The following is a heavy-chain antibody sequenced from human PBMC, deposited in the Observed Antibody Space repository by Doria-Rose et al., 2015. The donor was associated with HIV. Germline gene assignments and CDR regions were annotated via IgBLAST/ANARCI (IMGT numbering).Heavy chain of an antibody. J-gene: IGHJ4*02. CDR1: GVSLSSPGMG. V-gene: IGHV2-26*01. D-gene: IGHD6-13*01. CDR2: IFSDGER. Sequence: QVTLKESGPVLVKPTETLTLTCTVSGVSLSSPGMGVSWIRQPPGKALEWLANIFSDGERSYKTSLKSRLTISRSTSKSQVVLTMTDMDPVDTATYYCARIKSSRWYHKYYFDFWGQGTLVIVSA. CDR3: ARIKSSRWYHKYYFDF.